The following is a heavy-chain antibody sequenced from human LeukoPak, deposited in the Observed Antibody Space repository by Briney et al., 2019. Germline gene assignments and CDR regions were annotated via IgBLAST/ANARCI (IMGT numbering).Heavy chain of an antibody. Sequence: SVKVSCKASGGTFSSYAISWVRQAPGQGLEWMGGIIPIFGTANCAQKFQGRVTITTDESTSTAYMELSSLRSEDTAVYYCARGSSIRYYFDYWGQGTLVIVSS. D-gene: IGHD3-3*02. CDR2: IIPIFGTA. V-gene: IGHV1-69*05. CDR3: ARGSSIRYYFDY. J-gene: IGHJ4*02. CDR1: GGTFSSYA.